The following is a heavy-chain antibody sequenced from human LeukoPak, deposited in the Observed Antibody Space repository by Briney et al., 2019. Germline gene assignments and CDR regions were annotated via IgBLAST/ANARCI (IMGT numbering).Heavy chain of an antibody. D-gene: IGHD4-17*01. CDR2: ISSSGSTI. Sequence: GGSLRLSCAASGFTFSSYEMNWVRQAPGKGLEWVSYISSSGSTIYYADSVKGRFTISRDNAKNSLYLQMNSLRAEDTAVYYCAREVEVGMTTVTTVSYYYYMDVWGKGTTVTVSS. CDR1: GFTFSSYE. V-gene: IGHV3-48*03. J-gene: IGHJ6*03. CDR3: AREVEVGMTTVTTVSYYYYMDV.